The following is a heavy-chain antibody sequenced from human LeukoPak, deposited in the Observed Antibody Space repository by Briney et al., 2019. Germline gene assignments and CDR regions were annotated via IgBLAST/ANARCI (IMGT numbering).Heavy chain of an antibody. CDR1: GGSFSGYY. CDR2: INHSGST. Sequence: SETLSLTCAVYGGSFSGYYWSWIRQPPGKGLEWIGEINHSGSTNYNPSLKSRVTISVDTSKNQFSLKLSSVTAADTAVYYCAGGIVVVVAATPMSYGMDVWGQGTTVTVSS. CDR3: AGGIVVVVAATPMSYGMDV. V-gene: IGHV4-34*01. D-gene: IGHD2-15*01. J-gene: IGHJ6*02.